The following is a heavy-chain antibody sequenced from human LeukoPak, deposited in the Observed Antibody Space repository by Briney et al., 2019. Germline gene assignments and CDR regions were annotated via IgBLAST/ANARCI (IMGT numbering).Heavy chain of an antibody. CDR2: IYTSGST. D-gene: IGHD3-10*01. V-gene: IGHV4-4*07. CDR1: GGSISSYD. J-gene: IGHJ6*03. Sequence: PSETLSLTCTVSGGSISSYDWSWIRQPAGKGLEWIGRIYTSGSTNYNPSLRGRVTISVDRSKNQFSLKSSSVTAADTAIYYCATTMGFYYMDVWGKGTTVTISS. CDR3: ATTMGFYYMDV.